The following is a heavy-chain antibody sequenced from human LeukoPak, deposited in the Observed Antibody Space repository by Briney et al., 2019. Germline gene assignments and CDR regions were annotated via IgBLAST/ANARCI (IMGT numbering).Heavy chain of an antibody. CDR2: ISYDGSNK. J-gene: IGHJ4*02. Sequence: GGSLRLSCAASGFTFSSYGMNWVRQAPGKGLEWVGVISYDGSNKYYADSVKGRFTISRDNSKNTLYLQMNSLRAEDTAVYYCARDRQQLVLGYFDYWGQGTLVTVSS. V-gene: IGHV3-30*03. CDR1: GFTFSSYG. D-gene: IGHD6-6*01. CDR3: ARDRQQLVLGYFDY.